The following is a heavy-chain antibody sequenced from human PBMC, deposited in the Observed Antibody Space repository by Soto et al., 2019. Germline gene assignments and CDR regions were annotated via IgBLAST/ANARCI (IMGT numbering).Heavy chain of an antibody. Sequence: PGGSLRLSCAASGFSLSTYWMSWVRQASGKGLEWVGRIRSKANSYATAYAASVKGRFTISRDDSKNTAYLQMNSLKSEDTAIYYCTTDNCRSSPCYLNFWGRGALVTVSS. J-gene: IGHJ4*02. D-gene: IGHD3-16*02. CDR1: GFSLSTYW. V-gene: IGHV3-73*01. CDR2: IRSKANSYAT. CDR3: TTDNCRSSPCYLNF.